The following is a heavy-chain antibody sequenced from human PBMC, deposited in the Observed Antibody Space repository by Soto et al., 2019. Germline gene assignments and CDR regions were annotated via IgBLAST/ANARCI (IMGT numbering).Heavy chain of an antibody. J-gene: IGHJ4*02. CDR1: GASLRGGSYY. Sequence: NPSETLSLTCTVSGASLRGGSYYWSWIRQPPGKGLEWIGYISHSGRTNYDPSLKSRLTMSVDTSQNQFSLQLNSVTAADTAVYYCSYGSSFDYWGQGTLVTVSS. CDR3: SYGSSFDY. V-gene: IGHV4-61*01. D-gene: IGHD3-10*01. CDR2: ISHSGRT.